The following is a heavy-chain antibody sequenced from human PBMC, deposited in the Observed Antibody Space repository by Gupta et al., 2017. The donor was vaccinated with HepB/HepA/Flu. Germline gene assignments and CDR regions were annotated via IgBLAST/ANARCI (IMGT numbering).Heavy chain of an antibody. CDR3: ARGEYGKWEHRIYFYYMNV. D-gene: IGHD1-26*01. CDR2: VIPVLGTA. V-gene: IGHV1-69*01. J-gene: IGHJ6*03. CDR1: GGTFINSA. Sequence: QVQLVQSGAEVQKPGSSVRVSCTASGGTFINSAINWVRQALGQRPEWMGGVIPVLGTAHYAQQLQGRVTITADELTNTAYMELSGLTSEDTAVYFCARGEYGKWEHRIYFYYMNVWGQGTTVTVSS.